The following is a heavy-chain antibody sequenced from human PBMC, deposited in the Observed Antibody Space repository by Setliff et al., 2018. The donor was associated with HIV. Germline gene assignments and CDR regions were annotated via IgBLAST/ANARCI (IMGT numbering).Heavy chain of an antibody. CDR2: LHHSGNT. D-gene: IGHD2-2*01. V-gene: IGHV4-38-2*02. CDR3: AREGGYCGSIPCFGFGY. Sequence: LSLTCDVSDYSISSAHNWAWIRQAPGRGLEWIGSLHHSGNTHYKPSLKSRVSIFLDTSKKQLSLKLRSVTAADTAVYYCAREGGYCGSIPCFGFGYWGQGTPVTVSS. CDR1: DYSISSAHN. J-gene: IGHJ4*01.